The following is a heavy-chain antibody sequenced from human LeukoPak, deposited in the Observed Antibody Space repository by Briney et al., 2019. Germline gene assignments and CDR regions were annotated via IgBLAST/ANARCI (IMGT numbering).Heavy chain of an antibody. CDR1: GYSISSGYY. CDR2: IHHTGSI. CDR3: ARRGLSSSYYYYYYMDV. Sequence: KASETLSLTCSVSGYSISSGYYWGWIRQPPGKGLEWIANIHHTGSIYFNPSLRSRVTISVDTSRNQISLELNSVTAADTALYYCARRGLSSSYYYYYYMDVWGKGTTVTVSS. J-gene: IGHJ6*03. V-gene: IGHV4-38-2*02. D-gene: IGHD6-6*01.